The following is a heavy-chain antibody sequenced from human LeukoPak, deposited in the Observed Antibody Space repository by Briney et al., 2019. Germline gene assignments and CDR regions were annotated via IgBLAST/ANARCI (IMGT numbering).Heavy chain of an antibody. CDR1: GYSFTSYW. V-gene: IGHV5-51*01. J-gene: IGHJ4*02. CDR3: ARRVALGDNGPYYFDY. Sequence: GESLKISCKGSGYSFTSYWIGWVRQMPGKGLEWMGIIYPGDSDTRYSPSFQGQVTISVDKSISTAYLQWSSLKASDTAMYYCARRVALGDNGPYYFDYWGQGTLVTVSS. CDR2: IYPGDSDT. D-gene: IGHD2-21*02.